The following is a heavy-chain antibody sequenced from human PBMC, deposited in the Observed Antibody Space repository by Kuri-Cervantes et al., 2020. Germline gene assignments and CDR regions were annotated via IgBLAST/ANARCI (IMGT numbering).Heavy chain of an antibody. J-gene: IGHJ4*02. CDR1: GFTFSSYE. Sequence: GGSLRLSCAASGFTFSSYEMNWVRQAPGKGLEWVSYISSSGSTIYYADSVKGRFTISRDNAKNSLYLQMNSLRAEDTAVYYCARDNYDYIWGSYRKFDYWGQGTLVTVSS. D-gene: IGHD3-16*02. CDR2: ISSSGSTI. CDR3: ARDNYDYIWGSYRKFDY. V-gene: IGHV3-48*03.